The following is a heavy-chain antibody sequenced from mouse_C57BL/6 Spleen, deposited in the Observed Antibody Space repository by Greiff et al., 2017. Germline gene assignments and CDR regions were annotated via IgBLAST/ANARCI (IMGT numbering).Heavy chain of an antibody. J-gene: IGHJ4*01. CDR3: ARENYDGYYYAMGY. D-gene: IGHD2-3*01. CDR1: GYTFTSYW. Sequence: QVQLKQPGAELVKPGASVKLSCKASGYTFTSYWMHWVKQRPGRGLEWIGRIDPNSGGTKYNEKFKSKATLTVDKPSSTAYMQLSSLTSEDSAVYDGARENYDGYYYAMGYWGQGTSDTVSS. V-gene: IGHV1-72*01. CDR2: IDPNSGGT.